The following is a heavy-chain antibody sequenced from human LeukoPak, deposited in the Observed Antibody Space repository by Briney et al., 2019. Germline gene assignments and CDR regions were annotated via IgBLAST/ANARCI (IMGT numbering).Heavy chain of an antibody. CDR2: IYYSGSN. V-gene: IGHV4-59*01. CDR1: GGSISSYY. CDR3: ARASELLWFGELSTYYFDY. D-gene: IGHD3-10*01. Sequence: PSETLSLTCTVSGGSISSYYWSWIRQPPGKGLEWIGYIYYSGSNNYNPSLKSRVTISVDTSKNQFSLKLSSVTAADTAVYYCARASELLWFGELSTYYFDYWGQGTLVTVSS. J-gene: IGHJ4*02.